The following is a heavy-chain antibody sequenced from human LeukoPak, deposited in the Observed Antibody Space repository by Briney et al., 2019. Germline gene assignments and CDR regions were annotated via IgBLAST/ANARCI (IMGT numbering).Heavy chain of an antibody. CDR1: GGTFSNYG. J-gene: IGHJ4*02. D-gene: IGHD6-13*01. Sequence: ASVKVSCKASGGTFSNYGISWVRQAPGQGLEWMGWINPNSGGTNYAQKFQGRVTMTRDTSISTAYMELSRLRSDDTAVYYCARPMAAAGSGQYYFDYWGQGTLVTVSS. CDR3: ARPMAAAGSGQYYFDY. CDR2: INPNSGGT. V-gene: IGHV1-2*02.